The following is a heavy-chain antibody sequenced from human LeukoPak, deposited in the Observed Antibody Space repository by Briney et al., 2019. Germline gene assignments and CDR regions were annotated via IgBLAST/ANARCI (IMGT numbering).Heavy chain of an antibody. Sequence: PGRSLRLSCAASGFSFRSYGMHWVRQAPGKGLGWVAVIWYEGSDEYYADSVKGRFTISRDNSKNTLYLQVNGLRAEDTAVYYCAKDTDGEHGLDYWGQGTLVTVSS. V-gene: IGHV3-33*06. CDR1: GFSFRSYG. CDR3: AKDTDGEHGLDY. CDR2: IWYEGSDE. D-gene: IGHD4-17*01. J-gene: IGHJ4*02.